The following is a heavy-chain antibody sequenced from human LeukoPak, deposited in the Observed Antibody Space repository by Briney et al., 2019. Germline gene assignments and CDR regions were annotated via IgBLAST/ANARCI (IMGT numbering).Heavy chain of an antibody. Sequence: SETRSLTCTLAGGSTSSQFSGWIRPFPGNRLEWVGYIYDSVTTNNNRSPNSRSTLPVDRSRNQLSLQLTSLTPADTAGIYCPKATQWLAFDYWGRGAMVTVS. D-gene: IGHD6-19*01. CDR2: IYDSVTT. J-gene: IGHJ4*02. CDR3: PKATQWLAFDY. CDR1: GGSTSSQF. V-gene: IGHV4-59*11.